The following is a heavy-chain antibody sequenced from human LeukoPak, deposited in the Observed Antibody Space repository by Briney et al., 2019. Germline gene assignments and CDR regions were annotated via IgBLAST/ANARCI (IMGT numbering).Heavy chain of an antibody. CDR1: GFTFSDCS. CDR3: AKDLKQLEAFDS. CDR2: IRKDSSEL. D-gene: IGHD1-1*01. Sequence: GGSLRLSCVASGFTFSDCSLNWVRQAPGKGLEWLSSIRKDSSELFYADSVRGRFTISRDNAKNSLYLQMNSLRVEDTAVYYCAKDLKQLEAFDSWGQGTLVTVSS. V-gene: IGHV3-21*01. J-gene: IGHJ4*02.